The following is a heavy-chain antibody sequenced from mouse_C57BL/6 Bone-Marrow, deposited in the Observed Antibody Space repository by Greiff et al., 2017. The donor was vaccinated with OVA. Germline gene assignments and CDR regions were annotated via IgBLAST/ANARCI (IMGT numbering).Heavy chain of an antibody. CDR2: IYPRSGNT. CDR1: GYTFTSYG. V-gene: IGHV1-81*01. CDR3: ARSRAWFAY. J-gene: IGHJ3*01. Sequence: QVQLQQPGAELASPGASVKLSCKASGYTFTSYGISWVKQRTGQGLEWIGEIYPRSGNTYYNEKFKGKATLTADKSSSTAYMELRSLTSEDSAVYFCARSRAWFAYWGQGTLVTVSA.